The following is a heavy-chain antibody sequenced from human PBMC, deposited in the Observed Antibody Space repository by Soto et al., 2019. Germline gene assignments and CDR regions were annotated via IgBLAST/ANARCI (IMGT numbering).Heavy chain of an antibody. V-gene: IGHV1-46*01. CDR3: ARAKKVEYHDAWFDP. CDR2: VNPSGGST. J-gene: IGHJ5*02. Sequence: QVQLVQSGAEVKKTGASVKVSCKASGYTFTSYYMYWVRQAPGQGLEWMGIVNPSGGSTSYAQKFQGRVTMTRDTSTSTVYMELSSLRSEDTAVYYCARAKKVEYHDAWFDPWGQGTLVTVSS. CDR1: GYTFTSYY. D-gene: IGHD2-2*01.